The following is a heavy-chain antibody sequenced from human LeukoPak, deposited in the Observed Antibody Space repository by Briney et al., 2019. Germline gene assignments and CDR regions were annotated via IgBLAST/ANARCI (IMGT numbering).Heavy chain of an antibody. Sequence: ASVKVSCKTSGYTFSDFYIHWVRQAPGQGLEWMGWINPKSGDTNYAQKFQGWVTVTRATSISTSYMEIGRPTSDDTAVYYCARGRGFYDYIWGSYRYPTFDSWGQGTLISVSS. CDR3: ARGRGFYDYIWGSYRYPTFDS. CDR2: INPKSGDT. CDR1: GYTFSDFY. J-gene: IGHJ4*02. D-gene: IGHD3-16*02. V-gene: IGHV1-2*04.